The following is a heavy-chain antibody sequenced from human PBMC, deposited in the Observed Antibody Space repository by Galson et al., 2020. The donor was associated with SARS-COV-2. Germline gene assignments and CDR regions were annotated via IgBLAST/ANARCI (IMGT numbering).Heavy chain of an antibody. Sequence: ETSETLSLTCSVSDVSMTSYYWSWIRQPPEKGLEWIGYISYSGSTNYHPTLRSRVTILVDLSKKQFSLKLSSVTAADTAVYYCARDPAPLYGDNYYYGMDVWGRGTAVIVSS. CDR3: ARDPAPLYGDNYYYGMDV. CDR2: ISYSGST. V-gene: IGHV4-59*01. D-gene: IGHD4-17*01. J-gene: IGHJ6*02. CDR1: DVSMTSYY.